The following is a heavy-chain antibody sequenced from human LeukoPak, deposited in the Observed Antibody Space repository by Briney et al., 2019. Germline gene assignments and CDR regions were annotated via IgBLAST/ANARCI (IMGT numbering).Heavy chain of an antibody. CDR3: ARDASIGGSSPLDY. J-gene: IGHJ4*02. Sequence: SETLSLTCTVSGGSISSGGYYWSWIRQPPGRGLEWIGYIYHSGSTYYNPSLKSRVTISVDRSKNQFSLKLSSVTAADTAVYYCARDASIGGSSPLDYWGQGTLVTVSS. CDR1: GGSISSGGYY. CDR2: IYHSGST. D-gene: IGHD1-26*01. V-gene: IGHV4-30-2*01.